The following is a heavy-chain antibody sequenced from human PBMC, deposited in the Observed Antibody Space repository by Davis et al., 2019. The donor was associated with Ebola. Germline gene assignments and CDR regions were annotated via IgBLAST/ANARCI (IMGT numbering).Heavy chain of an antibody. CDR3: VRGSDAYKTGY. V-gene: IGHV4-39*07. J-gene: IGHJ4*02. CDR2: IYYSGIT. Sequence: SETLSLTCTVSGGSISSSSYYWGWIRQPPGKGLEWIGSIYYSGITYYNPSLKSRVTISVDTSKNQFSLKLSSVTAADTAFYYCVRGSDAYKTGYWGQGTLVTVSS. CDR1: GGSISSSSYY. D-gene: IGHD5-24*01.